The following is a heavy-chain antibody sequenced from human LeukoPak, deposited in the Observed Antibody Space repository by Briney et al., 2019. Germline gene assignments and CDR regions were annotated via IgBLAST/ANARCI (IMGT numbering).Heavy chain of an antibody. D-gene: IGHD6-6*01. J-gene: IGHJ4*02. CDR1: GGSISNTNW. Sequence: PSETLSLTCDVSGGSISNTNWWSWVRQPPGQGLEWIGEVSLAGQTNYNPSLNGRVTMSLDESSNQLSLKLTSVTAADTAVFYCARSRSIAARLFDYWGQGTLVTVSS. CDR2: VSLAGQT. CDR3: ARSRSIAARLFDY. V-gene: IGHV4-4*02.